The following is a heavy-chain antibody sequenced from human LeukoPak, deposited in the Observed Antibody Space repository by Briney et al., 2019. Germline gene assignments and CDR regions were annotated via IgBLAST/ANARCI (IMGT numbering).Heavy chain of an antibody. Sequence: ASVKVSCKASGYTFTGYYMHWVRQAPGQGLEWMGWINPNSGGTNYAQKFQGRVTMTRDTSISTAYMELSRLRSDDTAVYYCARDLMGVVAPAAIFDYWGQGTLVTVSS. CDR1: GYTFTGYY. V-gene: IGHV1-2*02. CDR3: ARDLMGVVAPAAIFDY. D-gene: IGHD2-2*01. CDR2: INPNSGGT. J-gene: IGHJ4*02.